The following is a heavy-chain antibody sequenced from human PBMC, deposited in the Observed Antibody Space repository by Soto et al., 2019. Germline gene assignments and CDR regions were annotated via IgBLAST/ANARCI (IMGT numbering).Heavy chain of an antibody. CDR3: ASTGQNWFDP. CDR1: GYSFTSYW. CDR2: IDPSDSYT. D-gene: IGHD4-17*01. Sequence: EXLKISCNGSGYSFTSYWISWVRQMPGKGLEWMGRIDPSDSYTNYSPSFQGHVTISADKSISTAYLQWSSLKASDTAMYYCASTGQNWFDPWGQGTLVTV. J-gene: IGHJ5*02. V-gene: IGHV5-10-1*01.